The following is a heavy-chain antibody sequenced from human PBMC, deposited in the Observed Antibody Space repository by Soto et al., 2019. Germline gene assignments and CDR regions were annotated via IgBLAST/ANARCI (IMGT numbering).Heavy chain of an antibody. J-gene: IGHJ5*02. CDR3: ARRGRYRSSSGSVCWFDP. Sequence: QVQLQQWGAGLLKPSETLSLTCAVYGGSFSGYYWSWIRQPPGKGLEWIGEINHSGSTNYNPSLKSRVTIAVNKSKNRFALKLSSVAAAHTAVYYCARRGRYRSSSGSVCWFDPWGQGTLVTVSS. CDR1: GGSFSGYY. V-gene: IGHV4-34*01. D-gene: IGHD6-6*01. CDR2: INHSGST.